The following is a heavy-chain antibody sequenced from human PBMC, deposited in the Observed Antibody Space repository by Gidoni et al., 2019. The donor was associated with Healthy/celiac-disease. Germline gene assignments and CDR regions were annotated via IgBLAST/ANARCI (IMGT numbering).Heavy chain of an antibody. D-gene: IGHD4-17*01. Sequence: EVQLVESGGGLVQPGGSLQLSCADSGFTFSGSAMHWVHQASGKGLEWVGRIRSKANSYATAYAASVKGRFTISIDDSKNTAYLQMNSLKTEDTAVYYCTSPLTVTTYDNEYYFDYWGQGTLVTVSS. V-gene: IGHV3-73*02. CDR1: GFTFSGSA. CDR2: IRSKANSYAT. J-gene: IGHJ4*02. CDR3: TSPLTVTTYDNEYYFDY.